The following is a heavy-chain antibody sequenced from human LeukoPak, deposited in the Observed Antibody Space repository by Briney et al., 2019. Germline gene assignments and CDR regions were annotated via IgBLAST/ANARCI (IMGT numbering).Heavy chain of an antibody. J-gene: IGHJ4*02. CDR3: GRDPKLGIRGYTYGYIDY. V-gene: IGHV7-4-1*02. CDR1: GYTFTSYA. D-gene: IGHD5-18*01. Sequence: ASVKVSCKASGYTFTSYAMNWVRQAPGQGLEWMGWINPNTGNPTYAQAFTGRYVFSLDTSVNTAYLQISGLKADDTAVYYCGRDPKLGIRGYTYGYIDYWGQGTLVTVSS. CDR2: INPNTGNP.